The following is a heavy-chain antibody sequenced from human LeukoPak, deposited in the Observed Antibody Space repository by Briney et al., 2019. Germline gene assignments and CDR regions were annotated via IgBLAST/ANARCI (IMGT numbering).Heavy chain of an antibody. CDR1: GYTFTDYY. V-gene: IGHV1-2*02. Sequence: APSVKVSCKASGYTFTDYYMHWVRQAPGQGLEWMGWINLNSGGTNFAQRFQGRVTMTRDTSISTAYMDLSRLISDDTAVYYCARDAGYCTGGSCWYFDHWGQGTLVTVSS. CDR3: ARDAGYCTGGSCWYFDH. J-gene: IGHJ4*02. D-gene: IGHD2-15*01. CDR2: INLNSGGT.